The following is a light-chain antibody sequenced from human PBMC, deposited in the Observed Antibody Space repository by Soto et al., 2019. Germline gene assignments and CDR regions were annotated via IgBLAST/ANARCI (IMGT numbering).Light chain of an antibody. CDR2: DVT. Sequence: QSALTQPASLSGSPGQSITISCTGTSSDIGGYNYVSWYQQHPGKAPKLIIHDVTNRPSGVSDRFFGSKSGNTASLTISGLQAEDEADYYCSSYRASSTTHYVFGTGT. J-gene: IGLJ1*01. CDR1: SSDIGGYNY. CDR3: SSYRASSTTHYV. V-gene: IGLV2-14*03.